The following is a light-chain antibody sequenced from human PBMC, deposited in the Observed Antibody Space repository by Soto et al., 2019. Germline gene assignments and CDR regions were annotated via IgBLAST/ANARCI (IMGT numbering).Light chain of an antibody. V-gene: IGKV1-5*03. CDR1: QTISSW. Sequence: DIQMTQSPSTLSGSVGDSVTITCRASQTISSWLAWCQQKPGKAPKLLIYKASTLKSGVPSRFSGTGPGTEFTLTISSLQPDDFATYYCQHYNSYSEAFGKGTKVDI. CDR3: QHYNSYSEA. CDR2: KAS. J-gene: IGKJ1*01.